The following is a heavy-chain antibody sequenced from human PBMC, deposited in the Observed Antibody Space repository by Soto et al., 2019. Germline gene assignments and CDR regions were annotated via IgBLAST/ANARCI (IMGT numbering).Heavy chain of an antibody. CDR3: ARIAASVLGWDV. V-gene: IGHV3-7*01. Sequence: EVQLVESGGGLVQPGGSLRLSCVDSGFTFSSYWMSWVRQAPVKGLEWVGNIKQDGSEENYADSVKGRFTISRDNAKNSMYLQMNSLRVEDTAVYYCARIAASVLGWDVWGQGTTVVVSS. D-gene: IGHD6-13*01. CDR2: IKQDGSEE. J-gene: IGHJ6*02. CDR1: GFTFSSYW.